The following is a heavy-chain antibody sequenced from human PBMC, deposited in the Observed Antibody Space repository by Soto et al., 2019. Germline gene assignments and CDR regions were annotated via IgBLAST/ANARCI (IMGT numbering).Heavy chain of an antibody. CDR1: GFTFSNYV. D-gene: IGHD5-18*01. CDR2: ITGSSGST. V-gene: IGHV3-23*01. Sequence: EVQLLESGGGLVQPGGSLRLSCAASGFTFSNYVMNWVRQAPGKGLEWVSAITGSSGSTYHADSVEGRLTISRDNSRNTLYLQMNSLRAEDTAVYYCAKGSASARPYYFDYWGQGTLVTVSS. CDR3: AKGSASARPYYFDY. J-gene: IGHJ4*02.